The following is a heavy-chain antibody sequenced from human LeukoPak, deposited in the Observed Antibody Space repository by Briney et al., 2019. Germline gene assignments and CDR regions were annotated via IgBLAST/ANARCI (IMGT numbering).Heavy chain of an antibody. V-gene: IGHV1-18*01. CDR1: GYTFTSYG. J-gene: IGHJ4*02. Sequence: ASMNVSCKASGYTFTSYGISWVRQAPGQGLEWMGWISAYNGNTNYAQKLQGRVTMTTDTSTSTAYMELRSLRSEDTAVYYCARDSSSWGFDYWGQGTLVTVSS. CDR2: ISAYNGNT. D-gene: IGHD6-6*01. CDR3: ARDSSSWGFDY.